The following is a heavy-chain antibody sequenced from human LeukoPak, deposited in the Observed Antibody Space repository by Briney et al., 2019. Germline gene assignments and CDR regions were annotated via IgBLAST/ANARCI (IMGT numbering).Heavy chain of an antibody. J-gene: IGHJ3*02. V-gene: IGHV3-72*01. CDR2: IGNRASRYST. Sequence: GGSLRLSCAASGFTFSTYEMNWVRQAPGKGLQWVGRIGNRASRYSTDYAASVKGRFTISRDDSRNSLYLQMTSLSTDDTALYFCTRGHGGQAVYAFDIWGRGTMVTVSS. CDR1: GFTFSTYE. CDR3: TRGHGGQAVYAFDI.